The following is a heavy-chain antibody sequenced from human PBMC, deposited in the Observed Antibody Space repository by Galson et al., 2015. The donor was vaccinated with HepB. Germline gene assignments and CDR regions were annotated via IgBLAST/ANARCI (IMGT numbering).Heavy chain of an antibody. Sequence: SVKVSCKASGGTFSSYAISWVRQAPGQGLEWMGGIIPIFGTANYAQKFQGRVTITADESTSTAYMELSSLRSEDTAVYYCARVGYCSSTSCYPDYWGQGTLVTVSS. D-gene: IGHD2-2*01. CDR2: IIPIFGTA. V-gene: IGHV1-69*13. CDR1: GGTFSSYA. CDR3: ARVGYCSSTSCYPDY. J-gene: IGHJ4*02.